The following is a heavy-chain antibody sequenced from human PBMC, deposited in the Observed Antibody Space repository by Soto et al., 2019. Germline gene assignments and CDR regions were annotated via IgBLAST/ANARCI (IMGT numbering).Heavy chain of an antibody. CDR3: AKDSDYDDYDFWSGTFDI. D-gene: IGHD3-3*01. J-gene: IGHJ3*02. V-gene: IGHV3-23*01. CDR1: GFTFSSYA. Sequence: PGGSLRLSCAASGFTFSSYAMSWVRQAPGKGLEWVSAISGSGGSTYYADSVKGRFTISRDNSKNTPYLQMNSLRAEDTAVYYCAKDSDYDDYDFWSGTFDIWGQGTMVTVSS. CDR2: ISGSGGST.